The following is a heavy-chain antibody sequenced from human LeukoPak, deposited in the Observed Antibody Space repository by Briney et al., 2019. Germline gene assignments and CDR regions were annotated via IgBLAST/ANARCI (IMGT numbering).Heavy chain of an antibody. CDR1: RFTFSSYG. V-gene: IGHV3-23*01. D-gene: IGHD6-13*01. J-gene: IGHJ4*02. CDR3: ARGDGSNWLLDS. CDR2: ISGSGGST. Sequence: PGGSLRLSCAASRFTFSSYGMSWVRQAPGKGLEWVSAISGSGGSTYYADSVKGRFTISRDNSKNTLYLQMNSLRTEDTAVYYCARGDGSNWLLDSWGQGTLVTVSS.